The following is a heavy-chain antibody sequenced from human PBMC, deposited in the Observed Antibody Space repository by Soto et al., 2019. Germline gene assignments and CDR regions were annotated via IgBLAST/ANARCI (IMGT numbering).Heavy chain of an antibody. J-gene: IGHJ6*02. D-gene: IGHD2-2*01. V-gene: IGHV1-69*06. CDR1: GGTFSSYA. CDR2: IIPIFGTA. Sequence: GASVKVSCKASGGTFSSYAISWVRQAPGQGLEWMGGIIPIFGTANYAQKFQGRVTITADKSTSTAYMELSSLRSEDTAVYYCARVMGGAEGYQLLLGYYYYGMDVWGQGTTVTVSS. CDR3: ARVMGGAEGYQLLLGYYYYGMDV.